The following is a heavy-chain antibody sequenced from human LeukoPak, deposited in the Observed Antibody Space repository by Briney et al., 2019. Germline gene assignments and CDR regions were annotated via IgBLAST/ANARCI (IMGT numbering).Heavy chain of an antibody. Sequence: PSETLSLTCAVYGGSFSGYYWSWIRQPPGKGLEWIGEINHSGSTNYNPSLKSRVTISVDTSKNQFSLKLSSVTAADTAVYYCARGGPLWLILGGWFDPWGQGTLVTVSS. J-gene: IGHJ5*02. CDR2: INHSGST. V-gene: IGHV4-34*01. CDR3: ARGGPLWLILGGWFDP. D-gene: IGHD3-22*01. CDR1: GGSFSGYY.